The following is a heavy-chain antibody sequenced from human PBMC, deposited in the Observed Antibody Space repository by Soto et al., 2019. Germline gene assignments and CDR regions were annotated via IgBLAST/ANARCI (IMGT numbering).Heavy chain of an antibody. V-gene: IGHV3-23*01. CDR2: ISGSGGST. J-gene: IGHJ4*02. CDR1: GFTFSSYA. Sequence: PGGSLRLSCAASGFTFSSYAMSRVRQAPGKGLEWVSAISGSGGSTYYADSVKGRFTISRDNSKNTLYLQMNSLRAEDTAVYYCAKDAESSYLGIQDYWGQGTLVTVSS. D-gene: IGHD3-22*01. CDR3: AKDAESSYLGIQDY.